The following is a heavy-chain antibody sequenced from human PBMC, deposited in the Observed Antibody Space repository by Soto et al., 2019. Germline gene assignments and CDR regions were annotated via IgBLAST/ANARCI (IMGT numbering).Heavy chain of an antibody. CDR2: IYRTGST. D-gene: IGHD1-7*01. CDR1: GGSFTSNNW. J-gene: IGHJ4*02. V-gene: IGHV4-4*02. CDR3: ASRDPGTSVDY. Sequence: QVQLQESGPGLVKPSGTLSLTCVVSGGSFTSNNWWTWVRQPPGQGPEWIGEIYRTGSTNYNPSLKSRVTILLDKSENQFSLKVTSLTAADTAVYYCASRDPGTSVDYWGQGTLVTVSS.